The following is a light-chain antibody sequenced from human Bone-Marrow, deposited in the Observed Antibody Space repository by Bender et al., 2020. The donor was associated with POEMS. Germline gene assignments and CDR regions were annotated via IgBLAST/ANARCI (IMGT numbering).Light chain of an antibody. CDR2: RDT. CDR3: QSVDSTSAYGV. V-gene: IGLV3-25*02. Sequence: SYELTQPPSLSVSPGQTARITCSGDAMPKQYVYWYRQKPGQAPVLVIFRDTGRPSGIPERISGSSSGTTATLTISGVQAEDEADYYCQSVDSTSAYGVFGAGTRVTVL. J-gene: IGLJ1*01. CDR1: AMPKQY.